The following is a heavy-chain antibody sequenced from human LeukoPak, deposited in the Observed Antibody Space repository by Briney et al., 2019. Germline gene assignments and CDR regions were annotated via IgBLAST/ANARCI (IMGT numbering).Heavy chain of an antibody. CDR2: IYYIGST. CDR3: ARGGGYCSGRSCFLDAFHI. Sequence: SETLSLTCNVSDGSISTYYWSWIRQSPGKGLEWIGYIYYIGSTNYNPSLKSRVTISLDTSNNQFSLKLSSVTAADTAVYYCARGGGYCSGRSCFLDAFHIWGQGTVATVSS. D-gene: IGHD2-15*01. V-gene: IGHV4-59*01. J-gene: IGHJ3*02. CDR1: DGSISTYY.